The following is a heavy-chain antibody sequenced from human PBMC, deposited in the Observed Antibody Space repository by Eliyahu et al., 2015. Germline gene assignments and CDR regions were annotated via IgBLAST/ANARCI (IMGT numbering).Heavy chain of an antibody. CDR3: VRAGAASGYSYGAY. J-gene: IGHJ4*02. CDR1: GGTFISHA. CDR2: IIPIYGTG. Sequence: QVQLVQSGAEVKKPGSSVKVSCRASGGTFISHAISWVRQAPGQGLEWVGGIIPIYGTGNYAQKFQDRVTITADESTSTVYMEMTSVRSDDTAVYYCVRAGAASGYSYGAYWGQGTLVTVSS. D-gene: IGHD5-18*01. V-gene: IGHV1-69*01.